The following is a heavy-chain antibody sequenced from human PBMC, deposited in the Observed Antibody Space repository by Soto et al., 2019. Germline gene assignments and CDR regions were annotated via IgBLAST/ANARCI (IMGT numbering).Heavy chain of an antibody. V-gene: IGHV4-34*01. CDR1: GGSFSGYY. J-gene: IGHJ5*02. D-gene: IGHD3-9*01. CDR3: GRGGKYCDILAGEYKGVNNWFDP. CDR2: INHSGST. Sequence: SETLSLNCAVYGGSFSGYYWSWIRQPPGKGLEWIGEINHSGSTNYNPSLKSRVTISVDTSKNQFSLKLSSVTAADTAVYYCGRGGKYCDILAGEYKGVNNWFDPWGQGTLVTVSS.